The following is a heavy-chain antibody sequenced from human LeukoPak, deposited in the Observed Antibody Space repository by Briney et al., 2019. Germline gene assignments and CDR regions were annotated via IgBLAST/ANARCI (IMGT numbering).Heavy chain of an antibody. CDR1: GGSFSSYY. J-gene: IGHJ6*03. Sequence: SETLSLICTVSGGSFSSYYWIWIRQPAGKGLEGIGRIYTSGSTNYNPSLKSRVIMSVDTSKNQFSLKLSSVTAADTAVYYCAKQGFGAYSAGYYYYMDVWGKGTTVTISS. D-gene: IGHD3-16*01. V-gene: IGHV4-4*07. CDR2: IYTSGST. CDR3: AKQGFGAYSAGYYYYMDV.